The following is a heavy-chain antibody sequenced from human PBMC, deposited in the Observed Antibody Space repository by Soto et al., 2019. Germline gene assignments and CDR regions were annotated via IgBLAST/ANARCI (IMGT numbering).Heavy chain of an antibody. V-gene: IGHV1-69*08. CDR1: GGTLSSYT. CDR2: VIPNLGVT. CDR3: ARDKGYCSDTRSADFDY. J-gene: IGHJ4*02. D-gene: IGHD2-15*01. Sequence: QVQLVQSGAEVKKPGSSVKVSCKASGGTLSSYTFSWVRQAPGQGLERMGRVIPNLGVTNYAKKFQGRFTIVVDTSTSTSYMDLNSLRYEDTAVYYCARDKGYCSDTRSADFDYWGQGPLVIVSS.